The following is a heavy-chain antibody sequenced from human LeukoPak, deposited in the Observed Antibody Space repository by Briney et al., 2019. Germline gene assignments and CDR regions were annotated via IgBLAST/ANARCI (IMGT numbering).Heavy chain of an antibody. CDR1: GYTFTSYD. J-gene: IGHJ4*02. D-gene: IGHD3-10*01. Sequence: ASVKVSCKASGYTFTSYDINWVRQATGQGLEWMGWMNPNSGNTGYAQKFQGRVTMTRNTSTSTAYMELRSLRSDDTAVYYCARTETHYYGSGSYWPNSAPLDYWGQGTLVTVSS. CDR2: MNPNSGNT. V-gene: IGHV1-8*01. CDR3: ARTETHYYGSGSYWPNSAPLDY.